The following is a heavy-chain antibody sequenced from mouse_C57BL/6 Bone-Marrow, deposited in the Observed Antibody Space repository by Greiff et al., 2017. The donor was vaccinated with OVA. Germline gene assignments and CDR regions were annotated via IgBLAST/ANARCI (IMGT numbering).Heavy chain of an antibody. V-gene: IGHV8-12*01. CDR2: IYWDDDK. J-gene: IGHJ4*01. CDR1: GFSLNTSNMG. Sequence: EPGPGILQSSQTLSLTCSFSGFSLNTSNMGVSWIRQPPGKGLEWLAHIYWDDDKRYNPSLKSRLTISKHTSRNQVFLKITMVDTADTATYCGARRGSYGTRGYYDMDYWGQGTSVTVSS. D-gene: IGHD1-1*01. CDR3: ARRGSYGTRGYYDMDY.